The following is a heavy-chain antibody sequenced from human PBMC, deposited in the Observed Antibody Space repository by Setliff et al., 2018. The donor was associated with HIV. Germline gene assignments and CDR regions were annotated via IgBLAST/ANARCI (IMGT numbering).Heavy chain of an antibody. CDR2: IYYSGST. CDR1: GGSISSISYY. D-gene: IGHD2-15*01. Sequence: SETLSLTCTVSGGSISSISYYWGWIRQPPGKGLEWIGSIYYSGSTYYNPSLKSRVTISVDTSKNQFSLKLNSVTAADTAMYYCARHPPYCSGGSCYRGRGYYFDYWGQGTLVTV. V-gene: IGHV4-39*01. J-gene: IGHJ4*02. CDR3: ARHPPYCSGGSCYRGRGYYFDY.